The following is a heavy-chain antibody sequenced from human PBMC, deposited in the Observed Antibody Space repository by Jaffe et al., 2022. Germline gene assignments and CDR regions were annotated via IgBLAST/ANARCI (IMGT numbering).Heavy chain of an antibody. CDR3: ARPAGQTAAHKSNWFDP. Sequence: EVQLVESGGGLVQPGGSLRLSCAASGFTFSSYSMNWVRQAPGKGLEWVSYISSSSSTIYYADSVKGRFTISRDNAKNSLYLQMNSLRAEDTAVYYCARPAGQTAAHKSNWFDPWGQGTLVTVSS. CDR1: GFTFSSYS. J-gene: IGHJ5*02. V-gene: IGHV3-48*01. D-gene: IGHD6-13*01. CDR2: ISSSSSTI.